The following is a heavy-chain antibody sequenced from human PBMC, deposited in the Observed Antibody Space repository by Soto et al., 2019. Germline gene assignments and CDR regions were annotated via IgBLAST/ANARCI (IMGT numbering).Heavy chain of an antibody. J-gene: IGHJ6*02. Sequence: GESLKISCKGSGYSFTSYWIGWVRQMPWKGLEWMGIIYPGDSDTRYSPSFHGQVTISADKSISTASLQWISLKDSDTAMYYCASPSRVYYDYVWGTYGMYVWHQGTTVTASS. CDR3: ASPSRVYYDYVWGTYGMYV. CDR1: GYSFTSYW. V-gene: IGHV5-51*01. CDR2: IYPGDSDT. D-gene: IGHD3-16*01.